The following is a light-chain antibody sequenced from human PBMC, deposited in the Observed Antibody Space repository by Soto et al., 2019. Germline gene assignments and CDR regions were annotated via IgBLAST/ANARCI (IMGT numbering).Light chain of an antibody. Sequence: EVVLTQSPDTLSLSPGERATLSCRASQSVSSSFLAWYQQKPGQAPRLLIYDASSRATGIPDRFSGSGSGTDFTLTISRLEPEDFAVYYCHQYGSSPATFGQGTKVDIK. V-gene: IGKV3-20*01. CDR3: HQYGSSPAT. CDR1: QSVSSSF. CDR2: DAS. J-gene: IGKJ1*01.